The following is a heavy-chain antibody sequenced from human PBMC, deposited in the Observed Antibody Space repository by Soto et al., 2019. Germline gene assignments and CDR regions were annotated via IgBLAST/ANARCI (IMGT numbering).Heavy chain of an antibody. J-gene: IGHJ4*02. V-gene: IGHV4-59*02. CDR3: PTSYGNAWYTF. CDR2: MHYTGFS. Sequence: TLSLTFSILCTSVPSHYLSWIRQSPEKGLEWIGYMHYTGFSHYNPSLKSRLTISVDKSKNQFTLQLTSVTVADTAVYYCPTSYGNAWYTFWAQGTQVTVS. CDR1: CTSVPSHY. D-gene: IGHD2-2*02.